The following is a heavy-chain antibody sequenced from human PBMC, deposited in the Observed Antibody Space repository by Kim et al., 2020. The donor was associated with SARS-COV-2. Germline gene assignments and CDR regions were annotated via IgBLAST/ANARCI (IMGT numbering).Heavy chain of an antibody. CDR3: ARDKGITIFGVVITKTYYYYYAMDV. CDR2: ISYDGSNK. J-gene: IGHJ6*02. CDR1: GFTFSRYA. Sequence: GGSLRLSCAASGFTFSRYAMHWVRQAPGKGLEWVAVISYDGSNKYYADSVKGRFTISRDNSKNTLYLQMNSLRAEDTAVYYCARDKGITIFGVVITKTYYYYYAMDVWGQGTTVTVSS. D-gene: IGHD3-3*01. V-gene: IGHV3-30-3*01.